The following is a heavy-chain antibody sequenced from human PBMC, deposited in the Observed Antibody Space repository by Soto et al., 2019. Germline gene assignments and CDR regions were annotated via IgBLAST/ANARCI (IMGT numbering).Heavy chain of an antibody. CDR2: ISPDAVNT. CDR1: GFPFSATT. Sequence: HPGGSLRLSCVASGFPFSATTMHWVRQAPGKGLEYVSAISPDAVNTYYGDSVRGRFTISRDNSKNTMYLQMGSLRAEDMAVYYCAKDDYYDYIFTYWGQGTRVTVSS. J-gene: IGHJ1*01. V-gene: IGHV3-64*02. CDR3: AKDDYYDYIFTY. D-gene: IGHD4-17*01.